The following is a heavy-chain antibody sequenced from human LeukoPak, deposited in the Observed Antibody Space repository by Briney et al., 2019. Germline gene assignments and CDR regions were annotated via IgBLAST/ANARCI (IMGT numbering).Heavy chain of an antibody. CDR2: ISGSGDRT. J-gene: IGHJ4*02. D-gene: IGHD2-2*02. CDR1: GFTFSSFA. Sequence: AGGSLRLSCAASGFTFSSFAVSWVRQAPGKGLGWVSAISGSGDRTDYADSVKGRFTISRDNSKNTLYLQMNSLRAEDTALYYCAPYTYYFDHWGQGTLVTVSS. V-gene: IGHV3-23*01. CDR3: APYTYYFDH.